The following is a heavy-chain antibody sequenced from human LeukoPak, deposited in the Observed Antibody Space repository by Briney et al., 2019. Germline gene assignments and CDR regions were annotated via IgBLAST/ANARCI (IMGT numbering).Heavy chain of an antibody. CDR2: ISRSGGST. V-gene: IGHV3-23*01. J-gene: IGHJ4*02. CDR1: GFTFNNYA. Sequence: GSLRLSCAASGFTFNNYAMTWVRQASGKGLEWVSAISRSGGSTYYADSVKGRFTISRDNSENTLYLQMNSLRAEDTAVYYCAKRGGMYPAHYFDYWGQGTLVTVSS. CDR3: AKRGGMYPAHYFDY. D-gene: IGHD6-13*01.